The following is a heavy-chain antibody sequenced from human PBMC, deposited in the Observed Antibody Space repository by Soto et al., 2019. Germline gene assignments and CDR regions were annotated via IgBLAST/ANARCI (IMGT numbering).Heavy chain of an antibody. V-gene: IGHV3-23*01. D-gene: IGHD4-17*01. Sequence: RLSCAASGFTFSSYAMSWVRQAPGKGLEWVSAISGSGGSTYYADSVKGRFTISRDNSKNTLYLQMNSLRAEDTAVYYCATPQMGGHGHYYFDYWGQGTLVTVSS. J-gene: IGHJ4*02. CDR2: ISGSGGST. CDR3: ATPQMGGHGHYYFDY. CDR1: GFTFSSYA.